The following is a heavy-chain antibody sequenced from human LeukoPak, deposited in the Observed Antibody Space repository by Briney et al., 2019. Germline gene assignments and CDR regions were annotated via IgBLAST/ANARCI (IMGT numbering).Heavy chain of an antibody. V-gene: IGHV3-21*01. CDR1: GFTFSTST. CDR2: ISSSNDYI. D-gene: IGHD6-19*01. J-gene: IGHJ5*02. CDR3: VRIPNSAGFPNWFDH. Sequence: GGSLRLSCAASGFTFSTSTMNWVRQAPGKGLEWVSSISSSNDYIYYADSVKGRFTISRDNAKNSLYLQMNSLRAEDTAVYYCVRIPNSAGFPNWFDHWGHGTLVTVSS.